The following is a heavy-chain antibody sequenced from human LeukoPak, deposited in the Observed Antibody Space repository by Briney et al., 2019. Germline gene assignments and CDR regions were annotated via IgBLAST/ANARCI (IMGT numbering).Heavy chain of an antibody. CDR1: GYTFTGYY. CDR3: ARGGYGFVYYYYGMDV. D-gene: IGHD4-17*01. V-gene: IGHV1-2*06. Sequence: ASVTVSCKASGYTFTGYYMHWVRQAPGQGLEWMGRINPNSGGTNYAQKFQGRVTMTRDTSISTAYMELSRLRSDDTAVYYCARGGYGFVYYYYGMDVWGQGTTVTVSS. J-gene: IGHJ6*02. CDR2: INPNSGGT.